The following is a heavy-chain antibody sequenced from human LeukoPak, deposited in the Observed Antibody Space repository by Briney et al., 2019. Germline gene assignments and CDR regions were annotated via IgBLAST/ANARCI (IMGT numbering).Heavy chain of an antibody. V-gene: IGHV4-34*01. CDR1: GGSFSGYY. CDR3: ARGGDGGAVAGTGRWIRGYYYYMDV. CDR2: INHSGST. D-gene: IGHD6-19*01. Sequence: SETLSLTCAVYGGSFSGYYWSWIRQPPGKGLEWIGEINHSGSTNYNPSLKSRVTISVDTSKNQFSLQLNSVTPEDTAVYYCARGGDGGAVAGTGRWIRGYYYYMDVWGKGTTVTVSS. J-gene: IGHJ6*03.